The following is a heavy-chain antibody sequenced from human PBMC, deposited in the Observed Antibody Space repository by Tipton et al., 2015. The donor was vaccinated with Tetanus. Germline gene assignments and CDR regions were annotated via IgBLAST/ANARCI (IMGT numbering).Heavy chain of an antibody. Sequence: QVQLVQSGAEVKKPGASVKVSCKASGYTFTSYDINWVRQATGQGLEWMGWMNPNNGNTGYAQKFQGRVTMTRNTSISTAYMELSSLRSEDTAVYYCARDLRVVVAATPVSYYYGMDVWGQGTTVTVSS. CDR2: MNPNNGNT. D-gene: IGHD2-15*01. J-gene: IGHJ6*02. CDR3: ARDLRVVVAATPVSYYYGMDV. V-gene: IGHV1-8*01. CDR1: GYTFTSYD.